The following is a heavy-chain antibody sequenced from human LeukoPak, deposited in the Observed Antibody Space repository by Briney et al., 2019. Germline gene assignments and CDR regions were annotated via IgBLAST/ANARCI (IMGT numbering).Heavy chain of an antibody. D-gene: IGHD5-18*01. CDR2: INHSGST. V-gene: IGHV4-39*01. CDR3: ARHRKFRGYSYGQGWYFDL. Sequence: SETLSLTCTVSGGSISTSSYYWGWVRQPPGKGLEWIGEINHSGSTNYNPSLKSRVTISVDTSKNQFSLKLSSVTAADTAVYYCARHRKFRGYSYGQGWYFDLWGRGTLVTVSS. J-gene: IGHJ2*01. CDR1: GGSISTSSYY.